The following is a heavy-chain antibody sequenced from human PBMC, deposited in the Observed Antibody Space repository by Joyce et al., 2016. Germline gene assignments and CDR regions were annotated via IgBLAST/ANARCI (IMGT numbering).Heavy chain of an antibody. J-gene: IGHJ4*02. CDR1: GYTLNELS. Sequence: QVQLVQSGTEVKRPGASVKVSCKVSGYTLNELSMHWVRQAPGKGLEWIGGFDPEDGEIIYAQKFQGRVTMIEDTSTETAYMELSSLTSEDTAVYFCTTDGGGYSYGLYYFDYWGQGTLVTVSS. CDR3: TTDGGGYSYGLYYFDY. D-gene: IGHD5-12*01. CDR2: FDPEDGEI. V-gene: IGHV1-24*01.